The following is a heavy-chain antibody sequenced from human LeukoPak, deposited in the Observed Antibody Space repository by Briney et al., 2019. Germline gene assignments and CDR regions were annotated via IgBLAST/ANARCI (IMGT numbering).Heavy chain of an antibody. Sequence: QAGGSLRLSCAASGFTFSSYGMHWVRQAPGKGLEWVAVISYDGSNKYYADSVKGRFTISRDNAKNTLYLQMNSLRAEDTAVYYCAREHSLFSPSTDYWGQGTLVTVSS. J-gene: IGHJ4*02. V-gene: IGHV3-30*03. CDR1: GFTFSSYG. CDR3: AREHSLFSPSTDY. D-gene: IGHD3-9*01. CDR2: ISYDGSNK.